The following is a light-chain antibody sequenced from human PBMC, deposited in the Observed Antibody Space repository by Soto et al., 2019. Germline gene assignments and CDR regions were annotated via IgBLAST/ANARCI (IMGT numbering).Light chain of an antibody. V-gene: IGKV2-24*01. Sequence: DIVMTQTPLSSPVTLGQPASISCRSSQSLLHSDGYTYLNWLQQRPGQPPRLLIYRVSNIFSGVPDRFSGSGAGTDFTLRISRVEAEDVGVYYCMQATHFPPYTFGQGTKLAIK. CDR1: QSLLHSDGYTY. CDR2: RVS. J-gene: IGKJ2*01. CDR3: MQATHFPPYT.